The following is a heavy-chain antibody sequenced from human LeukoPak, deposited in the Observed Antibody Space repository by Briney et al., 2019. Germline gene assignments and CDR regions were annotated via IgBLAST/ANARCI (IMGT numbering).Heavy chain of an antibody. J-gene: IGHJ4*02. V-gene: IGHV3-7*01. Sequence: GGSLRLSCEVSGLIFRSYWMSWVRQAPGKGLEWVANINQDGSEKYFVDSVRGRFTISRDNAKNSLHLQMNTLRAEDTAVYYCGRERGWRFFDYWGQGTLVSVSS. D-gene: IGHD3-3*01. CDR1: GLIFRSYW. CDR2: INQDGSEK. CDR3: GRERGWRFFDY.